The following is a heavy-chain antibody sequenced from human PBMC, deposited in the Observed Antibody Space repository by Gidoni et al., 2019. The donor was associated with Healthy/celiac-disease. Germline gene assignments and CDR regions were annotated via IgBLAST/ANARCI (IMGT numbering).Heavy chain of an antibody. J-gene: IGHJ3*02. CDR1: GYTFSSYS. D-gene: IGHD6-13*01. CDR3: ARGIAAAPPDAFDI. CDR2: ISSSSSYI. Sequence: EVQLVESGGGLVKPGGSVRLSCEASGYTFSSYSINWVRQAPGKGLEWVSSISSSSSYISYADSVKGRFTISRDNAKNSLYLQMNSLRAEDTAVYYCARGIAAAPPDAFDIWGQGTMVTVSS. V-gene: IGHV3-21*01.